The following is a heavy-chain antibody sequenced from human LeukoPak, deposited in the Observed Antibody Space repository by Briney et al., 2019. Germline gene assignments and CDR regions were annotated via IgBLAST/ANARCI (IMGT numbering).Heavy chain of an antibody. D-gene: IGHD3/OR15-3a*01. Sequence: GGSLRLSCAASGFTFSSYTMSWVRQAPGKGLEWVSAISGNGGSTYSADSVQGRFIISRDNSKSTLYLQMNSLRAEDTAVYYCAKQWRGTGDAFDIWGQGTMVIVS. V-gene: IGHV3-23*01. CDR3: AKQWRGTGDAFDI. J-gene: IGHJ3*02. CDR1: GFTFSSYT. CDR2: ISGNGGST.